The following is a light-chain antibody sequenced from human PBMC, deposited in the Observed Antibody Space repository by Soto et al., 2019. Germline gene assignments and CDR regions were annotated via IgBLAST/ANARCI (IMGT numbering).Light chain of an antibody. Sequence: QSALTQPPSASRSPGQSVTISCIGTSSDVGRYNFVSWYQHHPGKAPKLIIYEVTKRPSGVPDRFSGSKSGNTASLTVSGLQADDEADYFCSSYVGSNNYVFGTGTKVTVL. CDR1: SSDVGRYNF. J-gene: IGLJ1*01. V-gene: IGLV2-8*02. CDR2: EVT. CDR3: SSYVGSNNYV.